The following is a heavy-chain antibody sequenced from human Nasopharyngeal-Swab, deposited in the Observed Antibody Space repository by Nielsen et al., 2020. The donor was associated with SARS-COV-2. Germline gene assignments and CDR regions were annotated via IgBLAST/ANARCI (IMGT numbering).Heavy chain of an antibody. J-gene: IGHJ3*02. CDR1: GFTFSSYG. CDR3: AREGPIVVVVAATGGAFDI. V-gene: IGHV3-33*01. D-gene: IGHD2-15*01. Sequence: GESLKISCAASGFTFSSYGMHWVRQAPGKGLEWVAVIWYDGSNKYYADSVKGRFTISRDNSKNTLYLQMNSLRAEDTAVYYCAREGPIVVVVAATGGAFDIWGQGTMVTVSS. CDR2: IWYDGSNK.